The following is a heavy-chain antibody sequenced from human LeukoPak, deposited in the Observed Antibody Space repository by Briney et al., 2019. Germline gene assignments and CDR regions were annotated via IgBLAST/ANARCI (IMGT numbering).Heavy chain of an antibody. V-gene: IGHV1-24*01. Sequence: ASVKVSCKVSGYTLTGLSMHWVRQAPGKGLEWMGGFDPDNGETIYAQKFQGRVTMTKDTSTGTAYMELSRLRSDDTAVYYCATDRSGYSTCFDSWGQGTLVTVSS. D-gene: IGHD3-3*01. CDR1: GYTLTGLS. CDR2: FDPDNGET. CDR3: ATDRSGYSTCFDS. J-gene: IGHJ4*02.